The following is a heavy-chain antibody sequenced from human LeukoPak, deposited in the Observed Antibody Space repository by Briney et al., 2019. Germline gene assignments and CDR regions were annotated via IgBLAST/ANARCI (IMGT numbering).Heavy chain of an antibody. J-gene: IGHJ4*02. D-gene: IGHD1-26*01. Sequence: GGSLTLSCAAYGFIVSTYAMTWVRQAAGRGLGWLSGISTSGDRTYYADSVKGQFTISRDNSKNTLYLQMNSLRAEDTAEYYCARSAVGTSCCTAVDYWGQGTLVTVSS. CDR1: GFIVSTYA. CDR2: ISTSGDRT. CDR3: ARSAVGTSCCTAVDY. V-gene: IGHV3-23*01.